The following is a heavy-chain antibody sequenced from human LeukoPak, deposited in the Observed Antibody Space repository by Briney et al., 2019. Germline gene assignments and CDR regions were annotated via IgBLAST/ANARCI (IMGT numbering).Heavy chain of an antibody. D-gene: IGHD6-13*01. CDR1: GFTFSSYS. V-gene: IGHV3-21*01. CDR3: AREWAGQQLDY. Sequence: TSGGSPRLSCAASGFTFSSYSMTWVRQAPGKGLEWVSSISSSSSYIYYADSVKGRFTISRDNAKNSLYLQMNSLRAEDTAVCYCAREWAGQQLDYWGQGTLVTVSS. CDR2: ISSSSSYI. J-gene: IGHJ4*02.